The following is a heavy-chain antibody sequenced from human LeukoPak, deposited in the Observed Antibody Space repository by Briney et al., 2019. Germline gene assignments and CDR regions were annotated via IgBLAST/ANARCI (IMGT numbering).Heavy chain of an antibody. CDR2: IRSKAYGGTI. D-gene: IGHD5/OR15-5a*01. V-gene: IGHV3-49*04. CDR1: GFTFGDYA. J-gene: IGHJ4*02. CDR3: TRLSGSRLDY. Sequence: GGSLRLFCTASGFTFGDYAMSWVRQAPGKGLEWVGFIRSKAYGGTIEYAAAVKGRFTISRDDSKSIAYLQMSSLKTEDTAVYYCTRLSGSRLDYWGQGTLLTVSS.